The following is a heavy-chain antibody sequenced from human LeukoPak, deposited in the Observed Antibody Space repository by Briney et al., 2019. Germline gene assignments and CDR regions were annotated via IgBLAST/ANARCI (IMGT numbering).Heavy chain of an antibody. D-gene: IGHD6-13*01. V-gene: IGHV1-69*05. J-gene: IGHJ5*02. CDR2: IIPIFGTA. Sequence: SVTVSCQASGGTFSSYAISWVRQAPGQGLEWMGRIIPIFGTANYAQKFQGRVTITTDESTSTAYMELSSLRSEDTAVYYCARDPGYSSSWYNWFDPWGQGTLVTVSS. CDR1: GGTFSSYA. CDR3: ARDPGYSSSWYNWFDP.